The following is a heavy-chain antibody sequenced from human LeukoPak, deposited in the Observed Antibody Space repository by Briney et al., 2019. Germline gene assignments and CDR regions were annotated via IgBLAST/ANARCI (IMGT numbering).Heavy chain of an antibody. CDR1: GGSISSGGYS. V-gene: IGHV4-30-2*01. CDR3: ARGGVSTSYSYYYYGMDV. CDR2: IYHSGST. J-gene: IGHJ6*02. D-gene: IGHD2-2*01. Sequence: SETLSLTCTVSGGSISSGGYSWSWIRQPPGKGLEWIGYIYHSGSTYYNPSLKSRVTISVDRSKNQFSLKLSSVTAADTAVYYCARGGVSTSYSYYYYGMDVWGQGTTVTVSS.